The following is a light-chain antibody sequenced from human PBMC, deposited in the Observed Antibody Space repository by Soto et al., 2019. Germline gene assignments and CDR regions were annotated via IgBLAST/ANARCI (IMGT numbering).Light chain of an antibody. Sequence: QSALTQPASVAGSPGQSITISCTGTSSDVDGYNYVSWYQHHPGTAPKLIIYDVTNRPSVVSNPFSGSKSGNTASLTISGLQPEDEADYYCSSYTTSNTRQIVFGTGTKVTVL. J-gene: IGLJ1*01. V-gene: IGLV2-14*03. CDR3: SSYTTSNTRQIV. CDR2: DVT. CDR1: SSDVDGYNY.